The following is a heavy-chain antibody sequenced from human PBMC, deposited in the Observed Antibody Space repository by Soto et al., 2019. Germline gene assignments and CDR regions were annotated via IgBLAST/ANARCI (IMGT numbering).Heavy chain of an antibody. CDR3: ARDPAIGYCSGGSCLRTFDY. J-gene: IGHJ4*02. CDR1: GFTFSSYS. V-gene: IGHV3-21*01. D-gene: IGHD2-15*01. Sequence: VQLVESGGGLVKPGGSLRLSCAASGFTFSSYSMNWVRQAPGKGLEWVSSISSSSSYIYYADSVKGRFTISRDNAKNSLYLQMNSLRAEDTAVYYCARDPAIGYCSGGSCLRTFDYWGQGTLVTVSS. CDR2: ISSSSSYI.